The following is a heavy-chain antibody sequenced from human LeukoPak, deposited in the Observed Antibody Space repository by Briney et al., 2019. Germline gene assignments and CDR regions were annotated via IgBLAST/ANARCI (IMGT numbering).Heavy chain of an antibody. CDR1: GFSFSSYA. CDR2: ITYDGSSK. Sequence: GRSLRLSCAASGFSFSSYARHWVRQAPGKGLEWVAIITYDGSSKYYADSVEGRFTISGDQSKNTLYLQMNSLRPEDTAIYYCAREKRSGYYPGYWGQGTLVTVSS. CDR3: AREKRSGYYPGY. V-gene: IGHV3-30-3*01. J-gene: IGHJ4*02. D-gene: IGHD3-3*01.